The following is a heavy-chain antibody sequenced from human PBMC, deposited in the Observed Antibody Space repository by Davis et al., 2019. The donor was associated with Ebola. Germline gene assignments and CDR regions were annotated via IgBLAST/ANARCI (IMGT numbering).Heavy chain of an antibody. Sequence: GESLKISCAASGFTFTDYYMSWIRQAPGKGLEWVSYISSSSSTIYYADSVKGRFTISRDNAKNSLYLQMNSLRDEDTAVYYCARAPRGYSYGYVFDYWGQGTLVTVSS. V-gene: IGHV3-11*04. J-gene: IGHJ4*02. D-gene: IGHD5-18*01. CDR1: GFTFTDYY. CDR3: ARAPRGYSYGYVFDY. CDR2: ISSSSSTI.